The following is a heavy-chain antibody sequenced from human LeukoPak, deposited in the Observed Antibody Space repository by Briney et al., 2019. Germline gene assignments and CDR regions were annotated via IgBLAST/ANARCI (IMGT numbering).Heavy chain of an antibody. CDR2: ISDDGRNK. CDR3: ARGVGGSYYYFDY. D-gene: IGHD1-26*01. Sequence: GGSLRLSCAASGFSFISYGMHWVRQAPGKGLEWVGVISDDGRNKKYADSVKGRFTISRDNSKDTLYLQMNSLRDEDTAVYYCARGVGGSYYYFDYWGQGTLVTVSS. CDR1: GFSFISYG. J-gene: IGHJ4*02. V-gene: IGHV3-30*03.